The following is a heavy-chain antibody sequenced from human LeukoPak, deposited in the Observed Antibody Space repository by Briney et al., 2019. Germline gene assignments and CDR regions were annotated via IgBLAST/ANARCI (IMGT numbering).Heavy chain of an antibody. CDR3: ARDPGGYDSSGYFDY. D-gene: IGHD3-22*01. Sequence: ASVKVSCKASGYTFTGYYMHWVRQAPGQGLEWMGRIIPILGIANYAQKFQGRVTITADKSTSTAYMELSSLRSEDTAVYYCARDPGGYDSSGYFDYWGQGTLVTVSS. CDR2: IIPILGIA. J-gene: IGHJ4*02. CDR1: GYTFTGYY. V-gene: IGHV1-69*04.